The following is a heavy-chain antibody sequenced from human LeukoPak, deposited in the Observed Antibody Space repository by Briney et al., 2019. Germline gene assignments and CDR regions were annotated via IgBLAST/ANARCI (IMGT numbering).Heavy chain of an antibody. CDR1: GFTFSSYA. J-gene: IGHJ6*03. V-gene: IGHV3-23*01. Sequence: GGSRRLSCAASGFTFSSYAMSWVRQAPGKGQEWVSAISGSGGSTYYGDSVKGRFTISRDNSKNTLCLQMNSLRAEDSAVYYCAKGYRDGRSYYYYMDVWGKRTTVTVSS. CDR3: AKGYRDGRSYYYYMDV. D-gene: IGHD3-16*02. CDR2: ISGSGGST.